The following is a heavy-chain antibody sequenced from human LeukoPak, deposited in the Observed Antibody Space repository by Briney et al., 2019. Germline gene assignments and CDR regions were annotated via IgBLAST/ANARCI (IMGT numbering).Heavy chain of an antibody. Sequence: SGTLSLTCAVSGGSISSSNWWSWVRQPPGKGLEGIGEIYHSGSTNYNPSLKSRVTISVDKSKNQFSLKLSSVTAADTAVYYCARGPPLYCSSTSCYYWYFDLWGRGTLVTVSS. V-gene: IGHV4-4*02. J-gene: IGHJ2*01. D-gene: IGHD2-2*01. CDR2: IYHSGST. CDR1: GGSISSSNW. CDR3: ARGPPLYCSSTSCYYWYFDL.